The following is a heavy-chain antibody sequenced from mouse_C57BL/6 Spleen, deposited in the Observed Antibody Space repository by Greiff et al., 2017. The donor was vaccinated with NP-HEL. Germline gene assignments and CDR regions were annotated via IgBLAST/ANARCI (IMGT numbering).Heavy chain of an antibody. J-gene: IGHJ2*01. D-gene: IGHD3-2*02. CDR2: ISDGGSYT. CDR1: GFTFSSYA. V-gene: IGHV5-4*01. Sequence: VQLKESGGGLVKPGGSLKLSCAASGFTFSSYAMSWVRQTPEKRLEWVATISDGGSYTYYPDNVKGRFTISRDNAKNNLYLQMSHLKSEDTAMYDCAREDSSGYAFDYWGQGTTLTVSS. CDR3: AREDSSGYAFDY.